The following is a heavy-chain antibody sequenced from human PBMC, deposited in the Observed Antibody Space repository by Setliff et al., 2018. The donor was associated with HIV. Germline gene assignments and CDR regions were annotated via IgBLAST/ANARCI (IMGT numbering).Heavy chain of an antibody. V-gene: IGHV4-4*07. D-gene: IGHD3-16*01. CDR2: IYISGST. CDR1: GGSITSYY. CDR3: ARGGGTGSFDY. Sequence: SETLSLTSTVSGGSITSYYWSWIRQPAGKGLEWFGRIYISGSTNYNPSFESRVTMSIDTSKNQFSLKLSSVTAADTAVYYCARGGGTGSFDYWGQGTLVTVSS. J-gene: IGHJ4*02.